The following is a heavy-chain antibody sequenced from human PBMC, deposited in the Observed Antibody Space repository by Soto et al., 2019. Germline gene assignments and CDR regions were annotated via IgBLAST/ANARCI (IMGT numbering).Heavy chain of an antibody. CDR3: ARFLWGSSYYYDSSGFGMDV. CDR1: GGSISSGGYY. CDR2: IYYSGST. D-gene: IGHD3-22*01. V-gene: IGHV4-31*03. Sequence: SETLSLTCTVSGGSISSGGYYWSWIRQHPGKGLEWIGYIYYSGSTYYNPSLKSRVTISVDTSKNQFSLKLSSVTAADTAVYYCARFLWGSSYYYDSSGFGMDVWGQGTTVTVSS. J-gene: IGHJ6*02.